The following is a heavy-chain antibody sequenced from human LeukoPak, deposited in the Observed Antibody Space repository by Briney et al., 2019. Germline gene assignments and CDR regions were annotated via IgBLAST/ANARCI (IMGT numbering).Heavy chain of an antibody. D-gene: IGHD1-26*01. CDR3: AKDWQPRYSGSYYGY. CDR1: GFTFSSYA. J-gene: IGHJ4*02. CDR2: ISGSGGST. V-gene: IGHV3-23*01. Sequence: GGSLRLSCAAFGFTFSSYAMSWVRQAPGKGLEWVSAISGSGGSTYYADSVKGRFTISRDNSKNTLYPQMNSLRAEDTAVYYCAKDWQPRYSGSYYGYWGQGTLVTVSS.